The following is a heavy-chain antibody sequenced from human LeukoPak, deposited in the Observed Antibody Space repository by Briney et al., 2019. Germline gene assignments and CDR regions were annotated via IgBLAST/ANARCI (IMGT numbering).Heavy chain of an antibody. CDR2: IYSGGGK. J-gene: IGHJ4*02. CDR1: GFIVSSNY. D-gene: IGHD3-10*01. V-gene: IGHV3-53*01. Sequence: GGSLRLSCAASGFIVSSNYMSWARQAPGKGLEWVSVIYSGGGKYYADSVKGRFTISRDNSKNTLYLQMNSLRAEDTAVYYCATLYGSARGAFDSWGQGTLVTVSS. CDR3: ATLYGSARGAFDS.